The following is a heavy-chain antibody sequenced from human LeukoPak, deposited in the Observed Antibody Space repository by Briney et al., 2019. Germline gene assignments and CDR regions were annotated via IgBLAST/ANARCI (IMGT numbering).Heavy chain of an antibody. CDR3: ARDRPRTVTTGGVVGARYFDL. J-gene: IGHJ2*01. Sequence: PSETLSLTCTVSGGSISSYYWSWIRQPPGKGLEWIGYIYYSGSTNYNPSLKSRVTISVDTSKNQFSLKLSSVTAADTAVYYCARDRPRTVTTGGVVGARYFDLWGRGTLVTVSS. D-gene: IGHD4-17*01. CDR2: IYYSGST. V-gene: IGHV4-59*01. CDR1: GGSISSYY.